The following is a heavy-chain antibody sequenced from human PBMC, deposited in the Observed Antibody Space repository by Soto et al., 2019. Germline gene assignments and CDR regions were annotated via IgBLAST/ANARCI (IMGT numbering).Heavy chain of an antibody. CDR2: VYPTGRT. V-gene: IGHV4-61*01. CDR1: AGSFKSGSYS. J-gene: IGHJ4*02. CDR3: GRDFSYFDS. Sequence: SETLSLPCTVSAGSFKSGSYSWSWIRQPPGKGLEWIGYVYPTGRTSYNPSPKSRVSISMDTSKNQFSLNLDSVTAADTAVYFCGRDFSYFDSWGQGTLVTV. D-gene: IGHD3-3*01.